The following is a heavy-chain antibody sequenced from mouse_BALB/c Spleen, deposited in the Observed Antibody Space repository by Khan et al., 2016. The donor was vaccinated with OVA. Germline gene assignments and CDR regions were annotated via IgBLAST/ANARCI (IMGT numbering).Heavy chain of an antibody. V-gene: IGHV6-6*02. CDR3: WLLL. CDR1: GFTFSNYW. Sequence: EVKLEESGGGLVQPGGSMKLSCVASGFTFSNYWMNWVRQSPEKGLEWVAEIRLKSDDYVTHYEESVQGRFTIARDATKSSVYLKMNNLRAEDTGIYYCWLLLWGQGTTLTVSS. CDR2: IRLKSDDYVT. J-gene: IGHJ2*01. D-gene: IGHD2-3*01.